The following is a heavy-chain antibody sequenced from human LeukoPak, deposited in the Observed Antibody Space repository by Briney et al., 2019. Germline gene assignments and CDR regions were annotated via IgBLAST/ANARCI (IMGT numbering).Heavy chain of an antibody. V-gene: IGHV3-74*01. CDR2: ISGDGSSK. Sequence: GGSLRLSCATAGFTFSNSWMHWVRQAPGKGLMWVARISGDGSSKRYADSVQGRFTISRDNAKNTLNLQMNNVRDEDTAVYYCTLSRTSGYCDYWGQGTLVTVSS. CDR1: GFTFSNSW. J-gene: IGHJ4*02. CDR3: TLSRTSGYCDY. D-gene: IGHD2-2*01.